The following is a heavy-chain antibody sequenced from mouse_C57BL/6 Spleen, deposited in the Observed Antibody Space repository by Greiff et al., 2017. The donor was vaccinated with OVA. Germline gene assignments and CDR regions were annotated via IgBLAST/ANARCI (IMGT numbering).Heavy chain of an antibody. J-gene: IGHJ2*01. CDR1: GYTFTSYG. D-gene: IGHD1-1*01. CDR3: ANLITTVVATDY. Sequence: VHLVESGAELARPGASVKLSCKASGYTFTSYGISWVKQRTGQGLEWIGEIYPRSGNTYYNEKFKGKATLTADKSSSTAYMELRSLTSEDSAVYFCANLITTVVATDYWGQGTTLTVSS. CDR2: IYPRSGNT. V-gene: IGHV1-81*01.